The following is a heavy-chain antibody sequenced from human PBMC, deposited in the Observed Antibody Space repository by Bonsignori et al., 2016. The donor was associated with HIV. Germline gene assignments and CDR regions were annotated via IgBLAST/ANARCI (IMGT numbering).Heavy chain of an antibody. CDR2: INPNSGGT. J-gene: IGHJ3*02. V-gene: IGHV1-2*02. CDR3: ARDWTITYTSSWFRAFDM. D-gene: IGHD6-13*01. Sequence: WVRQAPGQGLEWMGWINPNSGGTNYAQKFQGRVTMTRDTSISTAFMELRRLRSDDTAVYYCARDWTITYTSSWFRAFDMWGQGTMVTVSS.